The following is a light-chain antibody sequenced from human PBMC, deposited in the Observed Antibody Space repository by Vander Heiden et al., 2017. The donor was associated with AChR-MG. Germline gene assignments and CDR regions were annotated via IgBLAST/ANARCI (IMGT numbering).Light chain of an antibody. CDR3: QSYDSSLNTPYV. V-gene: IGLV1-40*01. CDR1: SSNIGAGYD. J-gene: IGLJ1*01. Sequence: QSVLTQPPSVSGAPGQRVTISCPGSSSNIGAGYDVHWYQQLPGTAPKLLIYGNNNRPSGVPDRFSGSNSGTSASLAITGLQAEDEADYYCQSYDSSLNTPYVFGTGTKVTVL. CDR2: GNN.